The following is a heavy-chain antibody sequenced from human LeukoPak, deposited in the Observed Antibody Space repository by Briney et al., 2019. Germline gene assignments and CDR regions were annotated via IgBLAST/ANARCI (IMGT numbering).Heavy chain of an antibody. CDR2: IKQGGSEK. D-gene: IGHD6-25*01. CDR1: GFSFNNYR. Sequence: PGGSLRLSCVASGFSFNNYRMTWVRQAPGKGLEWVANIKQGGSEKQYVDSVKGRFAISRDNAKKSLYLQINTRRAEDTAVYYCVRGPHIAATSYWGQGTLVTVSS. V-gene: IGHV3-7*03. J-gene: IGHJ4*02. CDR3: VRGPHIAATSY.